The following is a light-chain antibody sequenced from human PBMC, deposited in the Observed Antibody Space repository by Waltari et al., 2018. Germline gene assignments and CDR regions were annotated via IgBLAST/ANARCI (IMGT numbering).Light chain of an antibody. J-gene: IGLJ2*01. V-gene: IGLV1-40*01. CDR1: SSNIGAGYA. Sequence: QSVLTQPPSVSGAPGQRVTISCTGSSSNIGAGYAVHWSQVLPGTAPKLLISANNIRPSGVPDRFSGSKSGTSASLAITGLQAEDEADYYCQSYDSSLTGYVVFGGGTKLTVL. CDR3: QSYDSSLTGYVV. CDR2: ANN.